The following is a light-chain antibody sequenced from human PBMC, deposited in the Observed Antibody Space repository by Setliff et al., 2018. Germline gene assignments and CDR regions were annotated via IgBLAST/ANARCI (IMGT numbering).Light chain of an antibody. CDR2: GNS. J-gene: IGLJ1*01. CDR3: QSYDSSLSGYG. CDR1: SSNIGAGYD. V-gene: IGLV1-40*01. Sequence: QSALTQPPSVSGAPGQRVTISCTGSSSNIGAGYDVHWYQQLPGTAPKLLIYGNSNRPSGVPDRFSGSKSGTSASLAITGLQAEDEADYYCQSYDSSLSGYGFGTGTRSPS.